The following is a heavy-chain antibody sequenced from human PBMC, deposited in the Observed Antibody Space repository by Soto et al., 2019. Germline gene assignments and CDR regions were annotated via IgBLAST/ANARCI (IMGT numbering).Heavy chain of an antibody. CDR2: ISGSGGST. CDR1: GFTFSSYA. D-gene: IGHD2-2*01. V-gene: IGHV3-23*01. CDR3: AKDLQVPRYCSSTSCPEPHDY. Sequence: SLRLSCAASGFTFSSYAMSWVRQAPGKGLEWVSAISGSGGSTYYADSVKGRFTISRDNSKNTLYLQMNSLRAEDTAVYYCAKDLQVPRYCSSTSCPEPHDYWGHGTLVTVSS. J-gene: IGHJ4*01.